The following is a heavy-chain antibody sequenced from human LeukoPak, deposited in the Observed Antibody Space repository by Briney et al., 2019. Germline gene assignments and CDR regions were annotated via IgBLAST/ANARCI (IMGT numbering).Heavy chain of an antibody. CDR3: ARDSTYYYGSGSMNV. CDR2: INAGNGNT. CDR1: GYTFTSYA. V-gene: IGHV1-3*01. Sequence: ASVKVSCKASGYTFTSYAMHWVRQAPGQRLEWMGWINAGNGNTKYSQKFQGRVTITRDTSASTAYMELSSLRSEDTAVYYCARDSTYYYGSGSMNVWGQGTTVTVSS. D-gene: IGHD3-10*01. J-gene: IGHJ6*02.